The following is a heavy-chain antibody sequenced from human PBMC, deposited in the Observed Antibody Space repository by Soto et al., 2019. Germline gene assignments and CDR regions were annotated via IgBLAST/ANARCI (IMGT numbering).Heavy chain of an antibody. D-gene: IGHD3-16*01. V-gene: IGHV3-9*02. CDR1: GFTSDDNA. Sequence: PGGSLRPSCAVSGFTSDDNAMHWVRPAPGKGLGWVSGINGESDIGYADSVKGRFTISRENAENSLHLQMNSLRAEDTALYYCAISQDRGGRTTFIYWGQGTQVTVSS. CDR3: AISQDRGGRTTFIY. J-gene: IGHJ4*02. CDR2: INGESDI.